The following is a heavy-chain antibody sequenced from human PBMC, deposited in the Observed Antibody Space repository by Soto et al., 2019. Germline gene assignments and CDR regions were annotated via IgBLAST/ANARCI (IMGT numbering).Heavy chain of an antibody. CDR2: IYYSGAT. D-gene: IGHD2-15*01. Sequence: PSETLSLTCTVSGASITSDNYYWGWIRQPPGKGLEWIGSIYYSGATYYNPSLKSRVTISVDTSTNQFSLNLSSVTAADTTVYYCARLAAACSGGACYLGVYYFDYWGQGTLVTVSS. J-gene: IGHJ4*02. CDR3: ARLAAACSGGACYLGVYYFDY. V-gene: IGHV4-39*01. CDR1: GASITSDNYY.